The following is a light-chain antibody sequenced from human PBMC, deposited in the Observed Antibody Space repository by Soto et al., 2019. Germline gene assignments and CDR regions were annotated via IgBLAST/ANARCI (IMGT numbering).Light chain of an antibody. J-gene: IGKJ1*01. CDR3: QQTYSTPQT. Sequence: DTQMTQSPTSLSASVGDRVTITCRASQTIANYLTWYQQKPGKAPKLLIYTASILQSGVPSRFSGSGSATDFTLTISSLKPEDFATYYCQQTYSTPQTFGKGTKVEV. CDR2: TAS. V-gene: IGKV1-39*01. CDR1: QTIANY.